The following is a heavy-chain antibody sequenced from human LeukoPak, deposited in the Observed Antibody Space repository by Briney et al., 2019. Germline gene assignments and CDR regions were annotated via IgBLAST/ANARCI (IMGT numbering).Heavy chain of an antibody. CDR3: ARASGTITIFGVATEGYFDY. CDR1: GGSFSGYY. V-gene: IGHV4-34*01. D-gene: IGHD3-3*01. CDR2: ISHSGRT. J-gene: IGHJ4*02. Sequence: PSETLSLTCAVSGGSFSGYYWNWIRQPPGKGLEWIGEISHSGRTNYNPSLKSRVTISVDTSKKQFSLKLSSVTAADTAVYYCARASGTITIFGVATEGYFDYWGQGTLVTVSS.